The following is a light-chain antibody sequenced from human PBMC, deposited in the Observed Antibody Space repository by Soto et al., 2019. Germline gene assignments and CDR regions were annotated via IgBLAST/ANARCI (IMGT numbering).Light chain of an antibody. CDR3: QQRSNWSWT. J-gene: IGKJ1*01. Sequence: EIVLTQSPATLSLSPGERATLSCRASQSVSSYLAWYQQKPGQAPRLLIYDASNRATGIPARFSGSGSGTDFTLTISSLEPEDFAVYYCQQRSNWSWTFGQGTKVENK. V-gene: IGKV3-11*01. CDR1: QSVSSY. CDR2: DAS.